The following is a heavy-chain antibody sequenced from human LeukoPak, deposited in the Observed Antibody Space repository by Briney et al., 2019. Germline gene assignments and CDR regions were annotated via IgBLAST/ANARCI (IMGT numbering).Heavy chain of an antibody. CDR2: IYYSGST. CDR3: ARDRDYYGSGSYYKDYYYYYMDV. Sequence: SETLSLTCTVSGGSISSYYWSWIRQPPGKGLEWIGYIYYSGSTNYNPSLKSRVTISVDTSKNQFSLKLSSVTAADTAAYYCARDRDYYGSGSYYKDYYYYYMDVWGKGTTVTVSS. D-gene: IGHD3-10*01. CDR1: GGSISSYY. J-gene: IGHJ6*03. V-gene: IGHV4-59*01.